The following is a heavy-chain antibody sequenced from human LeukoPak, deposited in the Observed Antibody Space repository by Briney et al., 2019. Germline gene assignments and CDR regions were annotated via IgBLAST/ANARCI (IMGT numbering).Heavy chain of an antibody. D-gene: IGHD2-2*01. Sequence: GGSLRLSCAASGFTFSSYAMSWARQAPGKGLEWVSAISGSGGSTYYADSVKGRFTISRDHSKNTLYLQMNSLRAEDTAVYYCAKEGALGYCSSTSCEDAFDIWGQGTMVTVSS. V-gene: IGHV3-23*01. CDR3: AKEGALGYCSSTSCEDAFDI. CDR1: GFTFSSYA. CDR2: ISGSGGST. J-gene: IGHJ3*02.